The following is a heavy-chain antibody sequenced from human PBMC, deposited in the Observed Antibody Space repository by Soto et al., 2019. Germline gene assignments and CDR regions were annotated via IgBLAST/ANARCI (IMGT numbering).Heavy chain of an antibody. Sequence: QVQLQESGPGLVKPSETLSLTCTVSGGSISSYYWSWIRQPPGKGLEWIGYIYYSGSTNYNPSLKSRVTRSVDTSKNQFSLKLSSVTAADTAVYYCARRIAVADHNWFDPWGQGTLVTVSS. CDR1: GGSISSYY. CDR2: IYYSGST. D-gene: IGHD6-19*01. J-gene: IGHJ5*02. V-gene: IGHV4-59*01. CDR3: ARRIAVADHNWFDP.